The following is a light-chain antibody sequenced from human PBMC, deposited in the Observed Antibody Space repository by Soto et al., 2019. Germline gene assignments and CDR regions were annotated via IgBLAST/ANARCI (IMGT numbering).Light chain of an antibody. CDR2: DAS. CDR1: QSVSSSQ. J-gene: IGKJ1*01. Sequence: EIVLTQSPGTLSLSPGERATLSCRASQSVSSSQLAWYQQKPGQAPRLLIYDASTRATGIPDRFSGSGSGTDVTQTINILEPKNFAVYHCQLYGSSSPWTLGQGTKVEIK. CDR3: QLYGSSSPWT. V-gene: IGKV3-20*01.